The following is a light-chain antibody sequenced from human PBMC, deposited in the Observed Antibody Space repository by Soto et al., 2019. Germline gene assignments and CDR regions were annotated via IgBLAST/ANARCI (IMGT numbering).Light chain of an antibody. CDR2: GAF. CDR1: QSVGSN. V-gene: IGKV3-15*01. J-gene: IGKJ5*01. CDR3: QQYNSYSIT. Sequence: EIVMTQSPATLSVSPGERATLSCRASQSVGSNLAWYQQKPGQAPRLLIYGAFTRASGFPARFSGGGSGTDFTLTISRLEPEDFATYYCQQYNSYSITFGQGTRLEIK.